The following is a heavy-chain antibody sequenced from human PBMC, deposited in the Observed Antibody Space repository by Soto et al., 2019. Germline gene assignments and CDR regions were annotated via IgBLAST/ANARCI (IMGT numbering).Heavy chain of an antibody. CDR2: ISDDGSNK. CDR3: TKRRNVLRFLEWSSGMEV. CDR1: EFSRRGYG. J-gene: IGHJ6*01. Sequence: LGIVCSAYEFSRRGYGLRSVRQAPGKGLEWVAFISDDGSNKYYADSMRGRFTMSRDNSKRTLYLQMSSLRVEDTAVYYCTKRRNVLRFLEWSSGMEVWG. D-gene: IGHD3-3*01. V-gene: IGHV3-30*18.